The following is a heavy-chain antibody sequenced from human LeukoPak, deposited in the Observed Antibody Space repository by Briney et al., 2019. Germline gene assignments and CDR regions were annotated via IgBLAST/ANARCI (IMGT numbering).Heavy chain of an antibody. Sequence: SETLSLTCAVSGGSISNTNWWSWVRQPPGQGLEWIGEISLTGLNHYNPSLESRVTVSLDKSKNQLSLNLTSVTAADTAVYYCSRENGAFSPFGYWGQGTLVTVLS. D-gene: IGHD2-8*01. CDR2: ISLTGLN. CDR3: SRENGAFSPFGY. J-gene: IGHJ4*02. V-gene: IGHV4-4*02. CDR1: GGSISNTNW.